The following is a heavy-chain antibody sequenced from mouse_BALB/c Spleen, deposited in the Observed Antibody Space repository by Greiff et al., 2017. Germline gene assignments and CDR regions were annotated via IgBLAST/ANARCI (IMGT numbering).Heavy chain of an antibody. J-gene: IGHJ4*01. V-gene: IGHV14-4*02. CDR1: GFNIKDYY. Sequence: EVQLQQSGAELVRPGASVKLSCTASGFNIKDYYMHWVKQRPEQGLEWIGWIDPENGDTEYAPKFQGKATVTADTSSNTAYLQLSSLTSEDTAVYYCFYYGPYYYAMDYWGQGTSVTVSS. CDR2: IDPENGDT. D-gene: IGHD2-1*01. CDR3: FYYGPYYYAMDY.